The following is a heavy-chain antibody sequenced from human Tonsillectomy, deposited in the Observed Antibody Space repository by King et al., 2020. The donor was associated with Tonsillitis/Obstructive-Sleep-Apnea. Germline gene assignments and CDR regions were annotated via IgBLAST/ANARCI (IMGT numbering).Heavy chain of an antibody. J-gene: IGHJ2*01. CDR1: GGSINSYY. Sequence: VQLQESGPGLVKPSETLSLTCTVSGGSINSYYWSWIRQPPGKGLEWIGYIYYSGSTHYNPSLKSRVTMSADTSKNQFSLKMSSVTAADTAVYYCSKVSYFFGVFNWYFDLWGRGTLVTVSS. V-gene: IGHV4-59*01. CDR3: SKVSYFFGVFNWYFDL. D-gene: IGHD3-3*01. CDR2: IYYSGST.